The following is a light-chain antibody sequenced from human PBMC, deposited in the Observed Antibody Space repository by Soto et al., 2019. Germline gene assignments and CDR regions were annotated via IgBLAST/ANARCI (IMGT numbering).Light chain of an antibody. J-gene: IGKJ5*01. CDR1: QSVTNY. V-gene: IGKV3-11*01. Sequence: EIVLTQSPATLSLSPGERATLSCRASQSVTNYLAWYQQKAGLAPRLLIYETIHRATGIPARFSGSGSGTDFTLTISSLEPEDFAVYYCQHRSHWLITFGQGTRLEIK. CDR2: ETI. CDR3: QHRSHWLIT.